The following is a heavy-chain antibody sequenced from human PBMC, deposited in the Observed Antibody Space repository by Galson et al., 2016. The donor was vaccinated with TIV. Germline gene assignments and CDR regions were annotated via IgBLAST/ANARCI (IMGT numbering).Heavy chain of an antibody. D-gene: IGHD5-18*01. J-gene: IGHJ1*01. CDR2: SPDDGDNR. Sequence: SLRLSCATSGFTFSGWGRHWVRQAPGMGLGGVAFSPDDGDNRYMVECGKGRFTISRDNARNTLYLQMSDLRPEDTAIYYCAKVADHREYSDGWPDYWGQGTLVTVSS. CDR3: AKVADHREYSDGWPDY. V-gene: IGHV3-30*02. CDR1: GFTFSGWG.